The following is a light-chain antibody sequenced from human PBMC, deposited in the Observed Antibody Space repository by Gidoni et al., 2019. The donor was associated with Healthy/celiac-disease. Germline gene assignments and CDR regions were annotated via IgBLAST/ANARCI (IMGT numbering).Light chain of an antibody. CDR1: SFNIGNNY. CDR2: ENN. V-gene: IGLV1-51*02. Sequence: QSVLQQPPSVSAAPGQKVTISCSGSSFNIGNNYVSWYQQLPGTAPKLLIYENNKRPSGIPDRFSGSKSGTSATLGITGLQTGDEADYYCGTWDSSLSAGVFGGGTKLTVL. J-gene: IGLJ3*02. CDR3: GTWDSSLSAGV.